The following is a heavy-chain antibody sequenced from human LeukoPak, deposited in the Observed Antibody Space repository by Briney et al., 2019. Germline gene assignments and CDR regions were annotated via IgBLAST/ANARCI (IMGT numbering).Heavy chain of an antibody. Sequence: GGSLRLSSVASGFSFSRSWMSWVRQAPGKGLQWVANIKVDGSEKHYLDSVEGRFIISRDNAKNSLHLQMNNLRAEDTAEYYCVRDGPFGSGTFGYWAQGTLVSVSS. CDR2: IKVDGSEK. J-gene: IGHJ4*02. V-gene: IGHV3-7*01. CDR1: GFSFSRSW. D-gene: IGHD3-10*01. CDR3: VRDGPFGSGTFGY.